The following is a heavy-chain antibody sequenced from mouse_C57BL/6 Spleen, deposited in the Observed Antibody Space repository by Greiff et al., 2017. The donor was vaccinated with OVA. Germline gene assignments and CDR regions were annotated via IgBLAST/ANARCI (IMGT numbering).Heavy chain of an antibody. CDR2: IDPSDSYT. Sequence: QVQLQQPGAELVMPGASVKLSCKASGYTFTSYWMHWVKQRPGQGLEWIGEIDPSDSYTNYNQKFKGKSTLTVDKSSSTAYMQLSSLTSEDSAVYYCARHYYGSSYWYFEVWGTGTTVTVSS. D-gene: IGHD1-1*01. V-gene: IGHV1-69*01. CDR3: ARHYYGSSYWYFEV. J-gene: IGHJ1*03. CDR1: GYTFTSYW.